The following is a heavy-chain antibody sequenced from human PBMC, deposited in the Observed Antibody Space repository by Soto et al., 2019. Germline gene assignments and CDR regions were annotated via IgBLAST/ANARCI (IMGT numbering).Heavy chain of an antibody. J-gene: IGHJ4*02. CDR3: ARDLGSTNYYFDS. CDR1: GFTFSNYG. CDR2: IWYDGSKT. V-gene: IGHV3-33*01. Sequence: GGSLRLSCAASGFTFSNYGFHWVRQAPGKGLEWVAVIWYDGSKTYYVESVKGRFTISRDNSKNKLYPQMNSLRAEDTAVYCCARDLGSTNYYFDSWGPGTLV. D-gene: IGHD5-12*01.